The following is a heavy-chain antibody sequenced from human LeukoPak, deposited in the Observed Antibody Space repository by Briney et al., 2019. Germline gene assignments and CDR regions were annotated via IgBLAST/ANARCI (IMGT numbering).Heavy chain of an antibody. D-gene: IGHD1-26*01. CDR2: ISSSSSTI. V-gene: IGHV3-48*01. J-gene: IGHJ4*02. Sequence: GGSLRLSCAASGFTFSSYSMNWVRQAPGKGLEWVSYISSSSSTIYYADSVKGRFTISRDNAKNSLYLQMNSLRAEDTAVYYCARDSPPKWELLRFFDYWGQGTLVTVSS. CDR1: GFTFSSYS. CDR3: ARDSPPKWELLRFFDY.